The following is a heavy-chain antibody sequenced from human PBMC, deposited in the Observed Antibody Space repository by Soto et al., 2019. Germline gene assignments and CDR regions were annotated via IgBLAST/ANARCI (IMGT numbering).Heavy chain of an antibody. Sequence: GASVKVSCKASGGTFSSYAISWVRQAPGQGLEWMGGIIPIFGTANYAQKFQGRVTITADESTSTAYMELSSLRSEDTAVYYCARDDHIAAAHNPPPLDYYGMDVWGQGTTVTVSS. J-gene: IGHJ6*02. CDR3: ARDDHIAAAHNPPPLDYYGMDV. CDR1: GGTFSSYA. D-gene: IGHD6-13*01. V-gene: IGHV1-69*13. CDR2: IIPIFGTA.